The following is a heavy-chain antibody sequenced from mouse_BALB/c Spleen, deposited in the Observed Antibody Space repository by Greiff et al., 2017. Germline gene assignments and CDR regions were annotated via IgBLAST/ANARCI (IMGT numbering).Heavy chain of an antibody. CDR2: IYPGDGDT. J-gene: IGHJ2*01. V-gene: IGHV1-82*01. D-gene: IGHD2-10*02. CDR3: AREYGNPAMGY. CDR1: GYAFSSSW. Sequence: QVQLQQSGPELVKPGASVKISCKASGYAFSSSWMNWVKQRPGQGLEWIGRIYPGDGDTNYNGKFKGKATLTADKSSSTAYMQLSSLTSVDSAVYFCAREYGNPAMGYWGQGTTLTVSS.